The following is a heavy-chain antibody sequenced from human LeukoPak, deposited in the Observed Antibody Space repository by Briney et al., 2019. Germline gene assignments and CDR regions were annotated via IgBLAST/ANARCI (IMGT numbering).Heavy chain of an antibody. CDR2: ISADGGGT. CDR1: GFTFDDYA. D-gene: IGHD2/OR15-2a*01. J-gene: IGHJ4*02. CDR3: AKDVTLLPGD. Sequence: GGSLRLSCAASGFTFDDYAMHWVRQAPGKGLEWVSLISADGGGTYYADSVKGRFTISRDNSRNSLFLQMNSLKSEDTALYYCAKDVTLLPGDWGQGTLVTVSS. V-gene: IGHV3-43*02.